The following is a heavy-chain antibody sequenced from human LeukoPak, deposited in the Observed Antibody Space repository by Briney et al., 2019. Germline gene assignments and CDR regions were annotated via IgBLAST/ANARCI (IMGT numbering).Heavy chain of an antibody. CDR2: IIPILGIA. CDR3: ASGSGSGSYYWSY. Sequence: SVKVSCTASGGTFSSYAISWVRQAPGQGLEWMGRIIPILGIANYAQKFQGRVTITADKSTSTAYMELSSLRSEDTAVYYCASGSGSGSYYWSYWGQGTLVTVSS. CDR1: GGTFSSYA. J-gene: IGHJ4*02. V-gene: IGHV1-69*04. D-gene: IGHD3-10*01.